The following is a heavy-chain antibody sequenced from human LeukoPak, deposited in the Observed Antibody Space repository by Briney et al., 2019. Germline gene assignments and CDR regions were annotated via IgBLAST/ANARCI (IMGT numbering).Heavy chain of an antibody. CDR3: ARGASGNHNYHYGMDV. Sequence: GALRLSCVASGFTFSDYYMDWVRQAPGKGLEWVARSRGKAKTYTTEYAASVKGRFTISRDESKNSLYLQMHSLIIEDTAVYYCARGASGNHNYHYGMDVWGQGTTVTVSS. J-gene: IGHJ6*02. V-gene: IGHV3-72*01. D-gene: IGHD3-10*01. CDR2: SRGKAKTYTT. CDR1: GFTFSDYY.